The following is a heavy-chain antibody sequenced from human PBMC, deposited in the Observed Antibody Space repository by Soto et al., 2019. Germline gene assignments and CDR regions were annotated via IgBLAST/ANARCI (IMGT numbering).Heavy chain of an antibody. CDR2: ISGSGGST. Sequence: GGSLRLSCAASGFTFSSYAMSWVRQAPGKGLEWVSAISGSGGSTYYADSVKGRFTISRDNSKNTLYLQMNSLRAEDTAVYNWAKAFLERAHFDYWGQGTLVTVSS. D-gene: IGHD1-1*01. J-gene: IGHJ4*02. V-gene: IGHV3-23*01. CDR1: GFTFSSYA. CDR3: AKAFLERAHFDY.